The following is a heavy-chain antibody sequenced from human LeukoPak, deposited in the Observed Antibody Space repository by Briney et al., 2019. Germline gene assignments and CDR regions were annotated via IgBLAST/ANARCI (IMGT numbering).Heavy chain of an antibody. CDR1: GGSISSSSYY. D-gene: IGHD3-10*01. Sequence: SETLSLTCTVSGGSISSSSYYWGWIRQPPGKGLEWIGSIYYSGSTYYNPSLKSRVTISVDTSKNQFSLKLSSVTAADTAVYYCARGSGYGSGSYPNNFDYWGRGTLVTVSS. V-gene: IGHV4-39*07. CDR3: ARGSGYGSGSYPNNFDY. J-gene: IGHJ4*02. CDR2: IYYSGST.